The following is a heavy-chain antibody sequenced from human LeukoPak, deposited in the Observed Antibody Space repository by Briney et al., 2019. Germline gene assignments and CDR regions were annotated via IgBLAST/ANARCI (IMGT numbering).Heavy chain of an antibody. D-gene: IGHD6-13*01. J-gene: IGHJ6*02. CDR3: AKEGFSSSWSLYYGLDV. Sequence: GGSLRLSCAASGFTFSTYSMNWVRQAPGKGLEWVALISYDGSKKYYADSVKGRFTISRDNSMNTLYLQMNSLRADDTAVYYCAKEGFSSSWSLYYGLDVWGQGTTVTVSS. CDR2: ISYDGSKK. V-gene: IGHV3-30*18. CDR1: GFTFSTYS.